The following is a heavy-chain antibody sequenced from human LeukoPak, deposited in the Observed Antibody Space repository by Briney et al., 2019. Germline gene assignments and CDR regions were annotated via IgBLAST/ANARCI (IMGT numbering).Heavy chain of an antibody. D-gene: IGHD3-22*01. J-gene: IGHJ5*02. V-gene: IGHV4-30-2*01. Sequence: SETLSHTCAVSGGSISSGGYSWSWIRQPPGKGLEWIGYIYHSGSTYYNPSLKSRVTISVDRSKNQFSLKLSSVTAADTAVYYCARGRDYYDSSGYPLGNWFDPWGQGTLVTVSS. CDR2: IYHSGST. CDR1: GGSISSGGYS. CDR3: ARGRDYYDSSGYPLGNWFDP.